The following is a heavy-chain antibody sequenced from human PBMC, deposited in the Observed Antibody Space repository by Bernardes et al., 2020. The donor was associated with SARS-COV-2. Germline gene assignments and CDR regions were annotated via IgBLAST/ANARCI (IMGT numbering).Heavy chain of an antibody. D-gene: IGHD2-2*01. V-gene: IGHV3-20*01. Sequence: GGSLRLSCAASGFTFDDYGMRGGRKEQGKGREWVAGINWNGGSTGYADSVKGRFTISRENAKNSLYLQMNSLRAEDTALYHCARWGSTSPGPFFYYYGMDVWGQGTTVPVSS. CDR2: INWNGGST. CDR3: ARWGSTSPGPFFYYYGMDV. J-gene: IGHJ6*02. CDR1: GFTFDDYG.